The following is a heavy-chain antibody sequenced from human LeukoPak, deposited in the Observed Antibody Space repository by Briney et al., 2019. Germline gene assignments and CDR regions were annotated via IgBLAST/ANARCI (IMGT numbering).Heavy chain of an antibody. V-gene: IGHV3-48*01. CDR2: ISSSSSTI. Sequence: GGSLRLSCAASGFTFSSYSMNWVRQAPGKGLEWVSYISSSSSTIYYADSVKGRFTNSRDNAKNSLYLQMNSLRAEDTAVYYCASGYYYYYMDVWGKGTTVTVSS. CDR1: GFTFSSYS. CDR3: ASGYYYYYMDV. J-gene: IGHJ6*03.